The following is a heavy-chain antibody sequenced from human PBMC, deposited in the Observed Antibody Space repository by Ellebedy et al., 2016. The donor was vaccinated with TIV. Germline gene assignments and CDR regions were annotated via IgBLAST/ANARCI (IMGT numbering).Heavy chain of an antibody. Sequence: SETLSLTCTVSGGSISSYYWRWIRQPPGKGLEWIGYIDYSRSTNYNPSLKSRVTISVDTSKNQFSLNLSSVTAADTAVYYCSRVPVSYYYDSNAFDIWGQGTMVTVSS. D-gene: IGHD3-22*01. CDR1: GGSISSYY. V-gene: IGHV4-59*01. CDR3: SRVPVSYYYDSNAFDI. CDR2: IDYSRST. J-gene: IGHJ3*02.